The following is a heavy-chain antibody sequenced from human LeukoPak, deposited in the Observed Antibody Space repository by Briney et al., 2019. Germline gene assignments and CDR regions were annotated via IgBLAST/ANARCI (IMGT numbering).Heavy chain of an antibody. V-gene: IGHV3-30*04. CDR1: GFTFSSYA. J-gene: IGHJ4*02. CDR2: ISYDGSNK. CDR3: VRQQTPHGNFDY. Sequence: PGRSLRLSCAASGFTFSSYAMHWVRQAPGKGPEWVAVISYDGSNKYYADSVKGRFTISRDNSKNTLYLQMNSLRAEDTAVYYCVRQQTPHGNFDYWGQGTLVTVSS. D-gene: IGHD1-26*01.